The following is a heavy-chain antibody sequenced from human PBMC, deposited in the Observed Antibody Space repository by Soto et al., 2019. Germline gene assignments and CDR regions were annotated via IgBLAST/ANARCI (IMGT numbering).Heavy chain of an antibody. V-gene: IGHV1-69*13. D-gene: IGHD3-22*01. CDR1: GGTFSNNA. J-gene: IGHJ4*02. CDR2: IIPIFGPA. Sequence: ASVKVSCKASGGTFSNNAISCVRQAPGQGIEWMGGIIPIFGPANYAHKFQGRVTITADESTSTFYMELSSLRSEDTAVYYCARSLDTTGYFNYWGQGTQVTVSS. CDR3: ARSLDTTGYFNY.